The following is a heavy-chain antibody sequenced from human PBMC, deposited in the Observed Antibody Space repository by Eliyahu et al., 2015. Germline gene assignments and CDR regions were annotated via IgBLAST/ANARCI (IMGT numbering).Heavy chain of an antibody. J-gene: IGHJ4*02. CDR3: AKGDVYRPLEY. Sequence: QVQLVESGGGVVQPGRSLRLSCSTSGFTFSNYGXYWVRQAPGKGLEWVAVISYDGRYKYYADSVKGRFTISRDDSKNALYLQMISLRAEDTAVYFCAKGDVYRPLEYWGQGTLVTVSS. D-gene: IGHD3-16*01. V-gene: IGHV3-30*18. CDR1: GFTFSNYG. CDR2: ISYDGRYK.